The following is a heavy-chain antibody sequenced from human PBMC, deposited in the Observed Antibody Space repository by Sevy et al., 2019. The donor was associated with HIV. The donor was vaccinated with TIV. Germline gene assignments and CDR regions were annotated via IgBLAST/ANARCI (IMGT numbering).Heavy chain of an antibody. D-gene: IGHD1-26*01. V-gene: IGHV3-11*04. CDR2: ISSSGSTI. CDR3: ARYSGSYPYIDY. Sequence: GGSLRLSCVASGFTFSDYYMSWIRQAPGKGLEWVSYISSSGSTIYYADSVKGRFTISRDNAKTSLYLQMNSLGAEDAAVYYCARYSGSYPYIDYWGQGTLVTVSS. J-gene: IGHJ4*02. CDR1: GFTFSDYY.